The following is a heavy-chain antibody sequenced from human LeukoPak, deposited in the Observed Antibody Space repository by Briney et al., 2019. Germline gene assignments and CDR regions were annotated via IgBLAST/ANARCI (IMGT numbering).Heavy chain of an antibody. V-gene: IGHV4-59*01. CDR3: ARDPGDYYDSSGYFDY. Sequence: PSETLSLTCTVSGGSISSYYWSWIRQPPGKGLEWIGYIYYSVSTNYNPSLKSRVTISVDTSTNQFSLKLSSVTAADTAVYYCARDPGDYYDSSGYFDYWGQGTLVTVSS. CDR2: IYYSVST. CDR1: GGSISSYY. J-gene: IGHJ4*02. D-gene: IGHD3-22*01.